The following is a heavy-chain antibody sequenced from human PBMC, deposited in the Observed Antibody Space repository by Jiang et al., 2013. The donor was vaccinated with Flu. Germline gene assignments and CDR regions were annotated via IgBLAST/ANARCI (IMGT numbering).Heavy chain of an antibody. CDR3: ARDLSGWSLYYYNGMDV. D-gene: IGHD6-19*01. Sequence: QLVESGGGVVQPGRSLRVSCAASGFTFSNYNMHWVRQAPGKGLEWVALISYDGSNKYYADSVKGRFTISSDNSKKTLYLQMNSLRTEDTAVYYCARDLSGWSLYYYNGMDVWGQGTAVTVSS. CDR1: GFTFSNYN. V-gene: IGHV3-30-3*01. J-gene: IGHJ6*02. CDR2: ISYDGSNK.